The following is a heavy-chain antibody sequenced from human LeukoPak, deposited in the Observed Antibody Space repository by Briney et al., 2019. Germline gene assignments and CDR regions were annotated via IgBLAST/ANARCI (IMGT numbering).Heavy chain of an antibody. Sequence: APVKVSCKASGYTFTGFYIHWVRQAPGQGLEWMAWINPRNGGSHSAQKFRGRVTLTRDTSISTAYMEMRKLTSDDTAFYYCARGRIAAAGAIDYWGQGARVTVSS. V-gene: IGHV1-2*02. CDR1: GYTFTGFY. J-gene: IGHJ4*02. D-gene: IGHD6-13*01. CDR3: ARGRIAAAGAIDY. CDR2: INPRNGGS.